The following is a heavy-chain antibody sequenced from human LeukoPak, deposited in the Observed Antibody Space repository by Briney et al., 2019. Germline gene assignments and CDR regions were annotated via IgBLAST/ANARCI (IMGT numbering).Heavy chain of an antibody. V-gene: IGHV4-39*01. CDR2: IYYSGST. J-gene: IGHJ5*02. Sequence: SETLSLTCTVSGGSISSSSYYWGWIRQPPGKGLEWIGSIYYSGSTYYNPSLKSRVTISVDTSKNQFSLKLSSVTAADTAVYYCARQRLGYCSSTSCYTGDWFDPWGQGTLVTVSS. CDR1: GGSISSSSYY. CDR3: ARQRLGYCSSTSCYTGDWFDP. D-gene: IGHD2-2*02.